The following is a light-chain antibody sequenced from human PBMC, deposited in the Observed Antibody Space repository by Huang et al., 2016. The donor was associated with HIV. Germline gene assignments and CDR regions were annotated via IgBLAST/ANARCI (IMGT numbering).Light chain of an antibody. J-gene: IGKJ1*01. Sequence: IVLTQSPATLSVSPGERATLSCRASQSLRNNLAWYQQRPGQAPRLLIYGASNRAAGIPARFSCSGSDTEFTLTISSLQSGDFAIYYCHQYNDWPPEWSFAQGTRVDI. CDR1: QSLRNN. V-gene: IGKV3-15*01. CDR3: HQYNDWPPEWS. CDR2: GAS.